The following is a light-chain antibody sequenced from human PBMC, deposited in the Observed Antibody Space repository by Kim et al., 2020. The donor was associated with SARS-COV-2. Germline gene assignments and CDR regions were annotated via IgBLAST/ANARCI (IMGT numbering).Light chain of an antibody. CDR1: NGSVTTSHY. CDR2: DAT. CDR3: LVSYKGARV. V-gene: IGLV7-46*01. J-gene: IGLJ3*02. Sequence: QAVVTQEPSLTVSPGGTVTLTCASSNGSVTTSHYPYWFQQRPGQAPRTLIYDATKKHSWTPARFSGSLLGGKAALTLSGAQPEDEADYYCLVSYKGARVFGGGTLLTVL.